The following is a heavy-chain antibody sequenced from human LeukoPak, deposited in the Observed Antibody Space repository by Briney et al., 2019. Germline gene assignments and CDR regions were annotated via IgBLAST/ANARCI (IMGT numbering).Heavy chain of an antibody. CDR1: GSTFINFG. Sequence: GGSLGLSCAASGSTFINFGMTWVRQAPGKGLEWVSAISGSAVITFYADSVKGRFTISRDNSKNTLYLQMNSLRAEDTALYYCAKSRLSGINDAFDIWGQGTMVTVSS. J-gene: IGHJ3*02. CDR3: AKSRLSGINDAFDI. D-gene: IGHD3-3*01. V-gene: IGHV3-23*01. CDR2: ISGSAVIT.